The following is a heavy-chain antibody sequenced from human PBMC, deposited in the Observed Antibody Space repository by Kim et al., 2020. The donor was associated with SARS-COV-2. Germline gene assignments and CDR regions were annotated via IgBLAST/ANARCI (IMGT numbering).Heavy chain of an antibody. D-gene: IGHD4-17*01. V-gene: IGHV1-8*01. J-gene: IGHJ4*02. CDR2: MNPNSGNT. Sequence: ASVTVSCKASGYTFTSYDINWVRQATGQGLEWMGWMNPNSGNTGYAQKFQGRVTMTRNTSISTAYMELSSLRSEDTAVYYCARVDYGDYVGDYWGQGTLVTVSS. CDR1: GYTFTSYD. CDR3: ARVDYGDYVGDY.